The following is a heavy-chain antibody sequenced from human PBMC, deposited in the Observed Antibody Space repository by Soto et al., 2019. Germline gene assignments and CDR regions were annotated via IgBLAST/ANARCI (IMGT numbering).Heavy chain of an antibody. Sequence: GESLKISCEVSGYTFTTYWITWVRQMPGKGLQWMGMIDPSDSSTDYSPSFQGHVTLSVDRSISTAYLQLSRLKASDPALYFFARRYPYCSSSSCSNMDVWGQGTTVTVSS. CDR1: GYTFTTYW. V-gene: IGHV5-10-1*01. CDR3: ARRYPYCSSSSCSNMDV. J-gene: IGHJ6*02. D-gene: IGHD2-15*01. CDR2: IDPSDSST.